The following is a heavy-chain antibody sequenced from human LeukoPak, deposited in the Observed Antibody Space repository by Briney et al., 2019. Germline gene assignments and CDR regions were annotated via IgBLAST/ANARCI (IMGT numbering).Heavy chain of an antibody. CDR3: ARDVNGGYFDY. D-gene: IGHD4-23*01. V-gene: IGHV3-7*01. CDR1: GITFSDRW. Sequence: GGSLRLSCAVSGITFSDRWMTWVRQAPGKGLEWVANIKYDGSEKYYVESVKGRFTISRVNAKNSLFLQMNSLRVEDTAVYYCARDVNGGYFDYWGQGTLVTVSS. CDR2: IKYDGSEK. J-gene: IGHJ4*02.